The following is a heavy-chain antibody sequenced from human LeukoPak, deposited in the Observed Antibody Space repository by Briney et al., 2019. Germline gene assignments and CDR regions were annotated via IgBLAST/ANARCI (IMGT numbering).Heavy chain of an antibody. CDR1: GFTFSSYA. D-gene: IGHD6-13*01. J-gene: IGHJ4*02. CDR3: ASILGLQGTAAGTVSDY. Sequence: GGSLRLSCAASGFTFSSYAMHWVRQAPGKGLEWVAVRSYDGSNKYYADSVKGRFTISRDNSKNTLYLQMNSLRAEDTAVYYCASILGLQGTAAGTVSDYWGQGTLVTVSS. V-gene: IGHV3-30*04. CDR2: RSYDGSNK.